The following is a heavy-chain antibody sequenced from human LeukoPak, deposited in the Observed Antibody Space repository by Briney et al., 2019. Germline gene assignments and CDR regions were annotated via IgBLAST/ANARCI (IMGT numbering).Heavy chain of an antibody. V-gene: IGHV3-30*18. CDR3: AKARRVPLKSAAPGY. CDR1: GFTFSSYG. D-gene: IGHD2-15*01. CDR2: ISYDGSNE. J-gene: IGHJ4*02. Sequence: GGSLRLSCAASGFTFSSYGMHWVRQAPGKGLEWVAVISYDGSNEYYADSVKGRFTISRDNSKNTLYLQMNSLRAEDTAVYYCAKARRVPLKSAAPGYWGQGTLVTVSS.